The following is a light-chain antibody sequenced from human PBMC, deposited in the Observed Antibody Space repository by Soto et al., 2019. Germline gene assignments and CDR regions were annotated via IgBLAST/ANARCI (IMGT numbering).Light chain of an antibody. CDR2: EVT. CDR3: SSFTTSTVVV. J-gene: IGLJ2*01. CDR1: NSDIGVYNY. Sequence: QPVLTQPASVSGSPGQSITISCTGTNSDIGVYNYVSWYQQHPGKAPILLIYEVTHRPSGISSRFSGSKSGNTASLTISGLQTDDEASYFCSSFTTSTVVVFGGGTKLTVL. V-gene: IGLV2-14*01.